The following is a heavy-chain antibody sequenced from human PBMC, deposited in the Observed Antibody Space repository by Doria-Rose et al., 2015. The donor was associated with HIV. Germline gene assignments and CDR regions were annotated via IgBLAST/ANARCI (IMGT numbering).Heavy chain of an antibody. D-gene: IGHD6-13*01. CDR1: GVSLSSPGMG. CDR2: IFSDDER. CDR3: ARIKSSRWYHKYCLDF. Sequence: QVTLKESGPVLVKPTETLTLTCTVSGVSLSSPGMGVSWIRQPPGKALEWLANIFSDDERSYKTSLQSRLTSSRGTSKSQVVLTMTDMDPVDTATYYCARIKSSRWYHKYCLDFWGQGTLVIVSA. V-gene: IGHV2-26*01. J-gene: IGHJ4*02.